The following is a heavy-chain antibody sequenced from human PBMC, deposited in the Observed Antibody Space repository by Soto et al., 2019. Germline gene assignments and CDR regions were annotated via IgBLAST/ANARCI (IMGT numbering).Heavy chain of an antibody. D-gene: IGHD4-17*01. CDR1: GLSFRKFA. CDR3: AKDQDNTDYYWIFDL. V-gene: IGHV3-23*01. CDR2: MSERSGPP. Sequence: GGSLRLSCAASGLSFRKFAMSWVRQAPGKGLEWVSGMSERSGPPLYADSVKGRFTISRDNSKSTLYLEMNNLRPEDTAVYYCAKDQDNTDYYWIFDLWGRGTPVTVSS. J-gene: IGHJ2*01.